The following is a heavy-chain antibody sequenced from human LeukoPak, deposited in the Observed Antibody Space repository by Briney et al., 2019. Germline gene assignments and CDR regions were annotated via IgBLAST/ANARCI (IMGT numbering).Heavy chain of an antibody. Sequence: GGSLRLSCAASGFTFSSYAMNWVRQAPGKGLEWISSITGSDFTTYYADSVKGRFTISRDNSKNTLYLQMNSLRAEDTAVYYCAKIGSTFYYYYMDVWGKGTTVTVSS. D-gene: IGHD2/OR15-2a*01. CDR1: GFTFSSYA. CDR2: ITGSDFTT. J-gene: IGHJ6*03. CDR3: AKIGSTFYYYYMDV. V-gene: IGHV3-23*01.